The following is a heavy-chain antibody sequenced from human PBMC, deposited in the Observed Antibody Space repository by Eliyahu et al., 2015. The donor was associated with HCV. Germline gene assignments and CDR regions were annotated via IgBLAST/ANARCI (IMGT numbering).Heavy chain of an antibody. J-gene: IGHJ5*02. CDR3: ASGGGGIAVAGTGGWFDP. V-gene: IGHV4-59*01. D-gene: IGHD6-19*01. CDR2: SHYRGGT. CDR1: GGSISSXD. Sequence: QVQLQESGPGLVKPSETLSLTCSVSGGSISSXDWSWIRXPPGKGXXGIXESHYRGGTNYNPPXKSRVTISVDTSKNQFSLKLTSVTAADTAVYYCASGGGGIAVAGTGGWFDPWGQGTLVTVSS.